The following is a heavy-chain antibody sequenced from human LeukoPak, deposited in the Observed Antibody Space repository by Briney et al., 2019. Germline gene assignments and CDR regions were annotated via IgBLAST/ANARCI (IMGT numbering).Heavy chain of an antibody. Sequence: SETLSLTCTVSGGSISSSSYYWGWIRQPPGKGLEWIGSIYYSGSTYYNPSLKSRVTISVDTSKNQFSLKLSSVTAADTAVYYCARDRSGWYGSEYWGQGTLVTVSS. J-gene: IGHJ4*02. CDR3: ARDRSGWYGSEY. D-gene: IGHD6-19*01. CDR2: IYYSGST. CDR1: GGSISSSSYY. V-gene: IGHV4-39*07.